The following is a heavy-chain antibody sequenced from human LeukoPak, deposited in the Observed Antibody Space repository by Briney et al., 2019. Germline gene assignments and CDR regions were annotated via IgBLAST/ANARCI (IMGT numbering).Heavy chain of an antibody. Sequence: SETLSLTCTVSGGSISSSSYYWGWIRQPPGKGLERIGSIYYSGSTYYNPSLKSRVTISVDTSKNQFSLKLSSVTAADTAVYYCARQDDSSGSDYWGQGTLVTVSS. CDR3: ARQDDSSGSDY. V-gene: IGHV4-39*01. CDR1: GGSISSSSYY. D-gene: IGHD3-22*01. J-gene: IGHJ4*02. CDR2: IYYSGST.